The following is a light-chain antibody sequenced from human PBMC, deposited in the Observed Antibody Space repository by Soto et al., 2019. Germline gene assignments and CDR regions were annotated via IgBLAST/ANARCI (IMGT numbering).Light chain of an antibody. J-gene: IGKJ4*01. Sequence: EIVMTQSPATLSVSPGDRATISCRASQSVSSSLAWYQQIPGQAPRLLIYDASTRATGIPARFGGSGSGTEFTFTISSLQSEDFAVYYCQHYNNWPPLTFGGGTKVELK. CDR1: QSVSSS. V-gene: IGKV3-15*01. CDR2: DAS. CDR3: QHYNNWPPLT.